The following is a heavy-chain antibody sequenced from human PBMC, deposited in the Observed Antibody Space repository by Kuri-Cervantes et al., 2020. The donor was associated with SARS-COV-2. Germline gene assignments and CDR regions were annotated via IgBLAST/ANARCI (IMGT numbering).Heavy chain of an antibody. V-gene: IGHV4-39*07. CDR2: IYYSGST. CDR1: GGSISSSSYY. CDR3: ARAGEGRFYSGYPFDY. D-gene: IGHD5-12*01. Sequence: GSLRLSCTVSGGSISSSSYYWGWIRQLPGKGLEWIGSIYYSGSTYYNPSLKSRVTISVDTSKNQFSLKLSSVTAADTAVYYCARAGEGRFYSGYPFDYWGQGTLVTVSS. J-gene: IGHJ4*02.